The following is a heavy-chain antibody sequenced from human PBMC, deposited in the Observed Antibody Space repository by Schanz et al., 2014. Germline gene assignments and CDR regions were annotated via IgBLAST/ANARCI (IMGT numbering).Heavy chain of an antibody. V-gene: IGHV3-74*01. CDR2: IKSDGSST. CDR1: GFTFSSYW. CDR3: ARPALWFGDNCFDP. J-gene: IGHJ5*02. Sequence: EVQLVESGGGLVQPGGSLRLSCAASGFTFSSYWMHWVRQVPGKGLVWVSGIKSDGSSTSYADSVKGRFTISRDNAKNTLYLQMNSLRAEDTAVYYCARPALWFGDNCFDPWGQGTLVTVSS. D-gene: IGHD3-10*01.